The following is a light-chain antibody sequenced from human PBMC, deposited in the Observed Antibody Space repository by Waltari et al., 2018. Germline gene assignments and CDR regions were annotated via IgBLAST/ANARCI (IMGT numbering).Light chain of an antibody. CDR2: YKSDSDK. J-gene: IGLJ2*01. CDR3: MIWHSSAHVA. CDR1: SAINVAASR. V-gene: IGLV5-45*02. Sequence: QAVLTQPSSLSAPPGASASLPCALRSAINVAASRVYWFQQKPGSPPQFLLRYKSDSDKKQGSGVPSLFSGSNDASANAGILLISGLQSEDEADYYCMIWHSSAHVAFGGGTKLTVL.